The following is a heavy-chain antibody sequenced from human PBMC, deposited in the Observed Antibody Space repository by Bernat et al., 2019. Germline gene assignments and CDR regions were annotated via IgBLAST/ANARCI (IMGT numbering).Heavy chain of an antibody. V-gene: IGHV3-21*05. J-gene: IGHJ3*02. CDR1: GFTFSSYS. Sequence: EVQLVESGGGLVKPGGSLRLSCAASGFTFSSYSMTWVRQAPGKGLEWVSYISSSSSYIYYADSVKGRFTISRDNAKNSLYLQMNSLRAEDTAVYYCAFIVVVVAATSAFDIWGQGTMVTVSS. CDR2: ISSSSSYI. D-gene: IGHD2-15*01. CDR3: AFIVVVVAATSAFDI.